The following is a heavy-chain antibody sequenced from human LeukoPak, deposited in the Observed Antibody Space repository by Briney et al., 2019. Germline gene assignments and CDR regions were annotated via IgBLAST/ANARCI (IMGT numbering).Heavy chain of an antibody. CDR2: INPNTGGT. V-gene: IGHV1-2*02. CDR1: GYTFTGYY. J-gene: IGHJ5*02. CDR3: ARDSGSGSLQVWFDP. D-gene: IGHD3-10*01. Sequence: ASLKVSCKASGYTFTGYYMHWVRQAPGQGLEWMGWINPNTGGTNFAQKFQGRVTMTRDTSISTAYMELSRLSSDDTAVYYCARDSGSGSLQVWFDPWGQGTLVTVYS.